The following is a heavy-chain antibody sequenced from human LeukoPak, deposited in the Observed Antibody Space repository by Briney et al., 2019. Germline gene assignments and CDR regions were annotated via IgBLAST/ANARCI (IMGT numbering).Heavy chain of an antibody. Sequence: GGSLRLSCAASEFTFSSYDIIWVRQAPGKGLEWDSWITGSGGAVKYTDSVKGRFTISRDNAKKSVYLQMNSLRVEDTAVYYCARNGGGLDYWGQGTLVTVSS. D-gene: IGHD3-16*01. V-gene: IGHV3-48*03. CDR2: ITGSGGAV. CDR3: ARNGGGLDY. J-gene: IGHJ4*02. CDR1: EFTFSSYD.